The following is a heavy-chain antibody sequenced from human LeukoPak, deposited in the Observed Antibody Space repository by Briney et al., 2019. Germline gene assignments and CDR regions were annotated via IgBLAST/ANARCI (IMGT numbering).Heavy chain of an antibody. CDR2: ISGSGGST. CDR3: AKRPLGYCSGGSCYYFDY. D-gene: IGHD2-15*01. V-gene: IGHV3-23*01. CDR1: GFTFSSYA. Sequence: GGSLRLPCAASGFTFSSYAMSWVRQAPGRGLEWVSAISGSGGSTYYADSVKGRFTISRDNSKNTLYLQMNSLRAEDTAVYYCAKRPLGYCSGGSCYYFDYWGQGTLVTVSS. J-gene: IGHJ4*02.